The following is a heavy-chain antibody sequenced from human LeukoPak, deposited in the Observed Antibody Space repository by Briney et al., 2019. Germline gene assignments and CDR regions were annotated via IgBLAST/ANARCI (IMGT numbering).Heavy chain of an antibody. CDR3: ARRDIVVVPAAIFGAFDI. CDR2: IRYDGSNK. V-gene: IGHV3-30*02. J-gene: IGHJ3*02. CDR1: GFTFSSYG. D-gene: IGHD2-2*02. Sequence: GGSLRLSCAASGFTFSSYGMHWVRQAPGKGLEWVAFIRYDGSNKYYADSVKGRFTISRDNSKNTLYLQMNSLRAEDTALYYCARRDIVVVPAAIFGAFDIWGQGTMVTVSS.